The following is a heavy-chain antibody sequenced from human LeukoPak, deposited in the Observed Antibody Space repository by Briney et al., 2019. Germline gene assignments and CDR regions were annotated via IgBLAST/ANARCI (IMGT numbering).Heavy chain of an antibody. CDR2: MNPKSGDT. CDR1: GYIFIDYE. V-gene: IGHV1-8*02. J-gene: IGHJ6*03. CDR3: ARGRYMDV. Sequence: GASVKVSWKTSGYIFIDYEISWVRQAPGQGLEWMGWMNPKSGDTGYEQKFQGRITITRDSSISTVYMELSSLRSEDTALYYCARGRYMDVWGKGTTVTVSS.